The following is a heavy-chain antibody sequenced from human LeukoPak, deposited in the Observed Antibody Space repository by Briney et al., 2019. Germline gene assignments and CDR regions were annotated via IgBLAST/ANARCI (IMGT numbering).Heavy chain of an antibody. V-gene: IGHV1-8*02. CDR1: GYTFTGYY. J-gene: IGHJ5*02. CDR3: ARSRKGLRAPPRTNWFDP. CDR2: MNPNSGNT. Sequence: ASVKVSCKASGYTFTGYYMHWVRQAPGQGLEWMGWMNPNSGNTGYAQKFQGRVTMTRNTSISTAYMELSSLRSEDTAVYYCARSRKGLRAPPRTNWFDPWGQGTLVTVSS. D-gene: IGHD1-14*01.